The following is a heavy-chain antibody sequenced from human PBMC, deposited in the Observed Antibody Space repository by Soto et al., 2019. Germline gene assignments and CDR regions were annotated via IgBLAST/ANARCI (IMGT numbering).Heavy chain of an antibody. V-gene: IGHV3-30-3*01. CDR1: GFTFSSYA. D-gene: IGHD2-2*01. CDR2: ISYDGSNK. J-gene: IGHJ6*02. CDR3: AREGYCSSTSCFLGRYYYYGMDV. Sequence: GGSLRLSCAASGFTFSSYAMHWVRQAPGKGLEWVAVISYDGSNKYYADSVKGRFTISRDNSKNTLYLQMNSLRAEDTAVYYCAREGYCSSTSCFLGRYYYYGMDVWGQGTTVTVSS.